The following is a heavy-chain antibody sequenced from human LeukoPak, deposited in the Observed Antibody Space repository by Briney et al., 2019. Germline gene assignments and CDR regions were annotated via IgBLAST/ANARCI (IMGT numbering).Heavy chain of an antibody. V-gene: IGHV3-7*01. J-gene: IGHJ5*02. CDR3: ARGSYGSGRYYEGNWFDP. Sequence: SGGSLRLSCAASGFTFSSYWMSWVRQAPGKGLEWVANIKQDGSEKYYVDSVKGRFTISRDNAKNSLYLQMNSLRAEDTAFYYCARGSYGSGRYYEGNWFDPWGQGTLVTVSS. D-gene: IGHD3-10*01. CDR2: IKQDGSEK. CDR1: GFTFSSYW.